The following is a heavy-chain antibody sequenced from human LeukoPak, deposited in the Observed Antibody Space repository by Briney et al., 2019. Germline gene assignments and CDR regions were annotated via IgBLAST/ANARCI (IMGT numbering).Heavy chain of an antibody. D-gene: IGHD3-10*01. CDR3: AREGAYGSGTYGAFDI. CDR1: GFTFSSYA. CDR2: ISYDGSNK. V-gene: IGHV3-30-3*01. Sequence: GGSLRLSCAASGFTFSSYAMHWVRQAPGKGLEWVAVISYDGSNKYYADSVKGRFTISRDNSKNTLYLQMNSLRAEDTAVYYCAREGAYGSGTYGAFDIWGRGTMVTVSS. J-gene: IGHJ3*02.